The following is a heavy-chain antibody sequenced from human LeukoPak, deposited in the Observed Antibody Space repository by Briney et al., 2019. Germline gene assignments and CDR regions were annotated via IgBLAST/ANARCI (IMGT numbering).Heavy chain of an antibody. V-gene: IGHV4-39*01. CDR3: ARADLYYDFWGGYWFDP. Sequence: PSETLSLTCTVSGGSISSSSYYWGWIRQPPGKGLDWIGNVYYSGSTYYNPSLKSRATISVDTSKNQFSLKLSSVTAADTAVYYCARADLYYDFWGGYWFDPWGQGTLVTVSS. D-gene: IGHD3-3*01. J-gene: IGHJ5*02. CDR1: GGSISSSSYY. CDR2: VYYSGST.